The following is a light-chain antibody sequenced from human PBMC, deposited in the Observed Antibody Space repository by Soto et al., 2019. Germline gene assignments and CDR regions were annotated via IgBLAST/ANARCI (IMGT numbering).Light chain of an antibody. J-gene: IGKJ5*01. CDR1: QSVGTR. V-gene: IGKV3-20*01. CDR3: QQYGTPRSVT. Sequence: EILLTQSPDTLSLSPGERATLSCSAAQSVGTRLAWYQHKTGQAPRLLISGASSRATGIPDRFTGSGSETSFTLTISKVEPEDFAVYYCQQYGTPRSVTFGQGTRLEIK. CDR2: GAS.